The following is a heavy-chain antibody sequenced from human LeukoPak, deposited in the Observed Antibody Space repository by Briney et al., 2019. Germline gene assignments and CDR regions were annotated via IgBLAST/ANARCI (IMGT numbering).Heavy chain of an antibody. CDR2: IHYSGST. Sequence: PSETLSLTCTVSGGSISSYYWAWIRQPPGEGLEWIESIHYSGSTYYNPSLQSRVTISIDTSKNQFSLKLRFVTAADTAVYYCARVRCSGGSCPYYYYYYYMDVWGKGTTVTVSS. V-gene: IGHV4-39*07. CDR1: GGSISSYY. J-gene: IGHJ6*03. CDR3: ARVRCSGGSCPYYYYYYYMDV. D-gene: IGHD2-15*01.